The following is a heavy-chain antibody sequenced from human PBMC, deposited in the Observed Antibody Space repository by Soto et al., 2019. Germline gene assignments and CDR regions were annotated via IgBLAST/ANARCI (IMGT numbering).Heavy chain of an antibody. CDR3: AAGRTYCGGDCYVD. V-gene: IGHV1-58*01. Sequence: QMQLVQSGPEVKKPGTSVKVSCKASGFTFTSSAVQWVRQARGQRLEWIGWIVVGSGNTNYAQKFQERVTITRDMYTSTAYMELSSLRSEDTAVYYCAAGRTYCGGDCYVDWGQGTLVTVSS. D-gene: IGHD2-21*02. CDR2: IVVGSGNT. J-gene: IGHJ4*02. CDR1: GFTFTSSA.